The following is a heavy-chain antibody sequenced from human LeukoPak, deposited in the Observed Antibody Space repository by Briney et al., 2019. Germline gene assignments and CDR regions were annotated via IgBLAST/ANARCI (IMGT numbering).Heavy chain of an antibody. CDR2: INQNGGVK. V-gene: IGHV3-7*01. D-gene: IGHD6-25*01. Sequence: PGGSLRLSCAASGFTVSSNYMSWVRQAPGKGLDWVANINQNGGVKHYVDSVKGRFTISRDNAKNSLYLQMTSLRADDTAVYYCATSDDAAGTSWGQGTLVTVSS. J-gene: IGHJ5*02. CDR1: GFTVSSNY. CDR3: ATSDDAAGTS.